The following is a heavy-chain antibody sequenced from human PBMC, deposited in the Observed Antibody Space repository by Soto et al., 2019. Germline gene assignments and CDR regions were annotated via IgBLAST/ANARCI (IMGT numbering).Heavy chain of an antibody. CDR3: EREVVVTANYDF. J-gene: IGHJ4*02. CDR2: IYYSGST. V-gene: IGHV4-31*03. CDR1: GGSISSGGYY. Sequence: QVQLQESGPGLVKPSQTLSLTCTVSGGSISSGGYYWSWIRQHPGKGLEWIGYIYYSGSTYYNPSLKSRVTISVDTSKNQFSPKLSSVTAADTAVYYCEREVVVTANYDFWGQGTLVTVSS. D-gene: IGHD2-21*02.